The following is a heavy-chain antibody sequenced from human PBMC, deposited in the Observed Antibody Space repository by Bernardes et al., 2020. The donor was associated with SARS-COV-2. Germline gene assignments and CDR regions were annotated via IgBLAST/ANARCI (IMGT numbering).Heavy chain of an antibody. CDR2: VKEDDSEK. CDR1: GFTFSSHW. D-gene: IGHD3-22*01. J-gene: IGHJ1*01. V-gene: IGHV3-7*01. CDR3: VRGDEDSGYRHFQG. Sequence: LRLSFAASGFTFSSHWMTWVRQAPGKGLEWVANVKEDDSEKNYVGSVKGRFTISRDNAQNSLHLHMNSLRAEDTGVYYCVRGDEDSGYRHFQGWGQGTLVAVSS.